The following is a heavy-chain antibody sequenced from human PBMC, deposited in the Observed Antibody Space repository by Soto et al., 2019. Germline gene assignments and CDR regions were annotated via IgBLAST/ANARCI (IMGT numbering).Heavy chain of an antibody. D-gene: IGHD3-10*01. CDR2: IYYSGST. J-gene: IGHJ4*02. CDR3: ASGYYGSGSYYVDYFDY. Sequence: SETLSLTCTVSGGSISSSSYYWGWIRQPPGKGLERIGSIYYSGSTYYNPSLKNRVTISVDTSKNQFSLKLSSVTAADTAVYYCASGYYGSGSYYVDYFDYWGQGTLVTVSS. CDR1: GGSISSSSYY. V-gene: IGHV4-39*01.